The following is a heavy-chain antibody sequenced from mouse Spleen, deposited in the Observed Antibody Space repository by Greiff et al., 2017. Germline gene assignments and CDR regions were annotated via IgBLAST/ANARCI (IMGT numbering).Heavy chain of an antibody. CDR3: ARRGYYGYAMDY. CDR2: IYPGDGDT. Sequence: QVQLKESGAELVKPGASVKISCKASGYAFSSYWMNWVKQRPGKGLEWIGQIYPGDGDTNYNGKFKGKATLTADKSSSTAYMQLSSLTSEDSAVYFCARRGYYGYAMDYWGQGTSVTVSS. V-gene: IGHV1-80*01. J-gene: IGHJ4*01. D-gene: IGHD1-1*01. CDR1: GYAFSSYW.